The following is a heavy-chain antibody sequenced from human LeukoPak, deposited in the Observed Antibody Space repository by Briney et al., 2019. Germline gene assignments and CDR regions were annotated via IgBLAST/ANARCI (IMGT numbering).Heavy chain of an antibody. J-gene: IGHJ6*03. CDR2: ISSSSSYI. CDR3: ASGPTWYSSSWPYYYYYYMDV. D-gene: IGHD6-13*01. Sequence: GGSLRLSCAASGFTFSSYSMNWDRQAPGKGLEWVSSISSSSSYIYYADSVKGRFTISRDNAKNSLYLQMNSLRAEDTAVYYCASGPTWYSSSWPYYYYYYMDVWGKGTTVTVSS. V-gene: IGHV3-21*01. CDR1: GFTFSSYS.